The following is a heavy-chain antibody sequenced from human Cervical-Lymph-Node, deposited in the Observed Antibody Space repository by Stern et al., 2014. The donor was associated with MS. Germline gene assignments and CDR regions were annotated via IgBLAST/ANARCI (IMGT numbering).Heavy chain of an antibody. CDR2: ISPMFSTS. D-gene: IGHD2-2*01. CDR3: AGPRYAF. CDR1: GGSFIHYA. J-gene: IGHJ4*02. Sequence: VKLEQSGPAVKKPGSSVTVSCKASGGSFIHYAITWVRQAPGQGPEWMGDISPMFSTSNYAQKFQGRVTITADKSTTTAYMEINSLTSEDTAVYYCAGPRYAFWGQGTLVIVSS. V-gene: IGHV1-69*06.